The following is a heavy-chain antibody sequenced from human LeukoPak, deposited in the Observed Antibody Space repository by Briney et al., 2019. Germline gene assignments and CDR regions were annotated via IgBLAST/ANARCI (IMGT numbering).Heavy chain of an antibody. CDR3: AREALYYDTSGYSFDY. D-gene: IGHD3-22*01. V-gene: IGHV1-3*01. J-gene: IGHJ4*02. CDR1: GYTFTNYA. Sequence: VASVKVSCKASGYTFTNYAIHWVRQAPGQRLEWMGWINAGSGNTKSLQNFQDRVTITRDTSASTIYMELRSLRSEDTAVYYCAREALYYDTSGYSFDYWGQGTLVTVSS. CDR2: INAGSGNT.